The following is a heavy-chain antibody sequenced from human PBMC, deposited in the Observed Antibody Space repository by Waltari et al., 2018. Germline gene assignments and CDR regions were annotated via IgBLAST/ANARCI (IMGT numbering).Heavy chain of an antibody. CDR3: ARDLLMVRGVIANYYYYGMDV. D-gene: IGHD3-10*01. J-gene: IGHJ6*02. CDR2: ISYDGSNK. Sequence: HWVRQAPGKGLEWVAVISYDGSNKYYADSVKGRFTISRDNSKNTLYLQMNSLRAEDTAVYYCARDLLMVRGVIANYYYYGMDVWGQGTTVTVSS. V-gene: IGHV3-30*01.